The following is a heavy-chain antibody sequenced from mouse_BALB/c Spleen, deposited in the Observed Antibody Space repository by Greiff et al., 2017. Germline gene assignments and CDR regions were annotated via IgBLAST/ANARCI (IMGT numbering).Heavy chain of an antibody. CDR1: GFTFSSYT. CDR3: ARSPSGVYWYFDV. V-gene: IGHV5-12-2*01. CDR2: ISNGGGST. J-gene: IGHJ1*01. D-gene: IGHD4-1*01. Sequence: DVKLVESGGGLVQPGGSLKLSCAASGFTFSSYTMSWVRQTPEKRLEWVAYISNGGGSTYYPDTVKGRFTISRDNAKNTLYLQMSSLTSEDTAMYYCARSPSGVYWYFDVWGAGTTVTVSS.